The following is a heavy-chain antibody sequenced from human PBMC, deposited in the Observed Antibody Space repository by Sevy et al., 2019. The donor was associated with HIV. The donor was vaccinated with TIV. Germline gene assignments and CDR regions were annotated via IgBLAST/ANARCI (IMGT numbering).Heavy chain of an antibody. J-gene: IGHJ6*02. V-gene: IGHV3-30*02. CDR3: AKVGEGYEQQLKQKFRGGLYYYYYGMDV. Sequence: GGSLRLSCAASGFTFSSYGMHWVRQAPGKGLEWVAFIRYDGSNKYYADSVKGRFTISRDNSKNTLYLQMNSLRAEDTAVYYCAKVGEGYEQQLKQKFRGGLYYYYYGMDVWGQGTTVTVSS. D-gene: IGHD6-13*01. CDR2: IRYDGSNK. CDR1: GFTFSSYG.